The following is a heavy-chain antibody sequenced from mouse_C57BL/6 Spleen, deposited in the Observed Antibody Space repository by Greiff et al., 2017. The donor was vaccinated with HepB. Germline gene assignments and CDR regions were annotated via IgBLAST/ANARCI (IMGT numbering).Heavy chain of an antibody. CDR3: ARGYYDYVYAMDY. D-gene: IGHD2-4*01. CDR1: GYSFTSYY. J-gene: IGHJ4*01. V-gene: IGHV1-66*01. Sequence: VKLMESGPELVKPGASVKISCKASGYSFTSYYIHWVKQRPGQGLEWIGWIYPGSGNTKYNEKFKGKATLTADTSSSTAYMQLSSLTSEDSAVYYCARGYYDYVYAMDYWGQGTSVTVSS. CDR2: IYPGSGNT.